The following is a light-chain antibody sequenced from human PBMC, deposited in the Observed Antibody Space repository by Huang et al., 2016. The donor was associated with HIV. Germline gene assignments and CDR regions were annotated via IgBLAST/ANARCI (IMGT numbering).Light chain of an antibody. CDR3: QQYNTYSYT. Sequence: DIQMTQSPSTLSASVGDRVTITCRASQTISTWLAWYQQKPGRAPKLLIHKASTLESGVPSRFSGSGSGTEFTLTISRLQPDDYATYYCQQYNTYSYTFGQGTKLEI. CDR1: QTISTW. J-gene: IGKJ2*01. V-gene: IGKV1-5*03. CDR2: KAS.